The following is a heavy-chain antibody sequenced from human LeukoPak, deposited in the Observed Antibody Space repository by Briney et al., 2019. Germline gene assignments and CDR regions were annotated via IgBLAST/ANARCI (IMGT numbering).Heavy chain of an antibody. V-gene: IGHV4-59*08. J-gene: IGHJ6*02. Sequence: SETLSLTCTDSGGSISSYYWSWIRQPPGKGLEWIGYIYYSGSTNYSPSLKSRVTISVDTSKNQFSLKLSSVTAADTAVYYCARHYDRAYYYYYGMDVWGQGTTVTVSS. CDR2: IYYSGST. CDR1: GGSISSYY. CDR3: ARHYDRAYYYYYGMDV. D-gene: IGHD3-3*01.